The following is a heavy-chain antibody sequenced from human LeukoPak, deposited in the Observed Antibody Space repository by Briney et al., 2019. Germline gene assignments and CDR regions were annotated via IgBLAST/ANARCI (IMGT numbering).Heavy chain of an antibody. CDR1: GFTFSSYA. D-gene: IGHD1-1*01. Sequence: GGSQRLSCAASGFTFSSYAMSWVRQAPGKGLEWVSSISGSDGTTYYADSVKGRFTISRDNSKCTLSLQMNSLRTEDTAVYYCAKVDNWKYGHHDFWGQGTLVTVSS. V-gene: IGHV3-23*01. J-gene: IGHJ4*02. CDR3: AKVDNWKYGHHDF. CDR2: ISGSDGTT.